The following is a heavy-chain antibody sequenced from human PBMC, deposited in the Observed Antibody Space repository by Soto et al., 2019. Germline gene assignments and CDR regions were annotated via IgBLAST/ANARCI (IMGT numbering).Heavy chain of an antibody. Sequence: GGSLSLSCAASGFTFDDYAMHWVRQAPGKGLEWVSGISWNSGSIGYADSVKGRFTISRDNAKNSLYLQMNSLRAEDTALYYCAKDSWYNWNYGDSSSPSPFDYWGQGTLVTVSS. CDR2: ISWNSGSI. CDR1: GFTFDDYA. V-gene: IGHV3-9*01. CDR3: AKDSWYNWNYGDSSSPSPFDY. D-gene: IGHD1-7*01. J-gene: IGHJ4*02.